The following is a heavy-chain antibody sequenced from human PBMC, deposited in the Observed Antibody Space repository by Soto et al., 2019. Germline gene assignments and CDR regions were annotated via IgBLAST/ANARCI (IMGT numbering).Heavy chain of an antibody. J-gene: IGHJ4*02. Sequence: EVQLVESGGGLVQPGGSLRLSCAASGFTFSSYWMHWVRQAPGKGLVWVSRINSDGSSTSYADSVKGRFTISRDNAKNTLYLKMNRLSAEDTAVFYCVRTLLVVPAPPREDSWGQGPLVTVSS. CDR1: GFTFSSYW. CDR2: INSDGSST. CDR3: VRTLLVVPAPPREDS. D-gene: IGHD2-8*02. V-gene: IGHV3-74*01.